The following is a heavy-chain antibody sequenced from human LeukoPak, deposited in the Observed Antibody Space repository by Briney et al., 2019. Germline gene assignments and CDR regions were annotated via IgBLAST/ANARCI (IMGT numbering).Heavy chain of an antibody. V-gene: IGHV5-51*01. J-gene: IGHJ5*02. CDR2: IYPGDSDT. CDR3: ARVVRGDSGSNWFDP. CDR1: GYSFTSYW. D-gene: IGHD3-22*01. Sequence: GESLQISCQGSGYSFTSYWIGWVRQMPGKGLEWMGIIYPGDSDTRYSPSFQGQVTISADKSISTAYLQWSSLKASDTAMYYCARVVRGDSGSNWFDPWGQGTLVTVSS.